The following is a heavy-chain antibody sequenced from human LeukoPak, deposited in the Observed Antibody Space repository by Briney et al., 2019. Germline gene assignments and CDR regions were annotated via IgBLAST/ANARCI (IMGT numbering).Heavy chain of an antibody. J-gene: IGHJ4*02. Sequence: SETLSLTCTVSGYSISSGYYWGWIRQPPGKGLEWIGSIYHSGSTYYNPSPKSRVTISVDTSKNQFSLKLSSVTAADTAVYYCASGGPFFDYWGRGTLVTVSS. V-gene: IGHV4-38-2*02. D-gene: IGHD4-23*01. CDR1: GYSISSGYY. CDR2: IYHSGST. CDR3: ASGGPFFDY.